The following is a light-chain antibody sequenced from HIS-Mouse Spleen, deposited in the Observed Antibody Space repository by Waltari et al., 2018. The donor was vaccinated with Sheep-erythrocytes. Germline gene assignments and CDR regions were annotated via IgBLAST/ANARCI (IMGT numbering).Light chain of an antibody. J-gene: IGLJ2*01. Sequence: SYELTQPPSVSVSPGQTASITCSGDKLGDKYACWYHQKPGQSPVLAIYQDSKRPAGIPERFPGSNSGNTATLTISGTQAMDEADYYCQAWDSSTVVFGGGTKLTVL. CDR1: KLGDKY. V-gene: IGLV3-1*01. CDR3: QAWDSSTVV. CDR2: QDS.